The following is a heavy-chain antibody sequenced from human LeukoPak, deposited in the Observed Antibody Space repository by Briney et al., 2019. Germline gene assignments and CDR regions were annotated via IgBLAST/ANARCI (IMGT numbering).Heavy chain of an antibody. CDR1: GSTFSSYS. Sequence: GGSLRLSCAASGSTFSSYSMNWVRQAPGKGLEWVSSISSSSSYIYYADSVKGRFTISRDNAKNSLYLQMNSLRAEDTAVYYCARVLSGSYLGGDWFDPWGQGTLVTVSS. D-gene: IGHD1-26*01. V-gene: IGHV3-21*01. J-gene: IGHJ5*02. CDR2: ISSSSSYI. CDR3: ARVLSGSYLGGDWFDP.